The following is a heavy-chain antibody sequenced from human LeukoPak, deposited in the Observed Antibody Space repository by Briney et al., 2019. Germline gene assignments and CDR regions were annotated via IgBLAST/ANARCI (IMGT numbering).Heavy chain of an antibody. V-gene: IGHV3-23*01. Sequence: PGGSLRLSCPASGFTLSSYGMSWVRPAPGEGLEWVSAISGSGGSTYYADSVKGRFTISRDNSKNTLYLQMNSLRAEDTAVYYCAKERFSGSYYGYWGQGTLVTVSS. CDR3: AKERFSGSYYGY. CDR1: GFTLSSYG. D-gene: IGHD1-26*01. CDR2: ISGSGGST. J-gene: IGHJ4*02.